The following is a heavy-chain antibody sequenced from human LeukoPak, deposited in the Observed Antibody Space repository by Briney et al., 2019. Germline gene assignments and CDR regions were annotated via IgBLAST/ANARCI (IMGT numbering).Heavy chain of an antibody. Sequence: SVKVSCKASGFTFTSSAVQWVRQARGQRLEWIGWIVVGSGNTNYARKFQERVTITRDMSTSTAYMELSSLRSEDTAVYYCARGGEITGHQFDYYYGMDVWGQGTTVTVSS. D-gene: IGHD1-20*01. V-gene: IGHV1-58*01. CDR2: IVVGSGNT. J-gene: IGHJ6*02. CDR1: GFTFTSSA. CDR3: ARGGEITGHQFDYYYGMDV.